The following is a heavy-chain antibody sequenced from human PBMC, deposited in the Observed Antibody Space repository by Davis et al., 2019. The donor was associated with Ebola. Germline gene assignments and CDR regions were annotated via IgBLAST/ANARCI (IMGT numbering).Heavy chain of an antibody. D-gene: IGHD6-19*01. V-gene: IGHV6-1*01. Sequence: HSQTLSLTCAISGDSVSGSSGAWNWIRQSSSRGLEWLGRTYYNSKWYNHYAASVEGRIAVNPDTSKNQFSLLLNSVTPEDTAIYYCARGWFRSGMDVWGQGTTITVSS. J-gene: IGHJ6*02. CDR2: TYYNSKWYN. CDR1: GDSVSGSSGA. CDR3: ARGWFRSGMDV.